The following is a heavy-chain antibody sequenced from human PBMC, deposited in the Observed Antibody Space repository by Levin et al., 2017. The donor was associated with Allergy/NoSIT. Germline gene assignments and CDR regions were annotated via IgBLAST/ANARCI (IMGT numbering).Heavy chain of an antibody. CDR3: ARVRDYYDSSGYYLGSGFDY. D-gene: IGHD3-22*01. J-gene: IGHJ4*02. Sequence: GESLKISCAASGFTFSSYWMHWVRQAPGKGLVWVSRINSDGSSTSYADSVKGRFTISRDNAKNTLYLQMNSLRAEDTAVYYCARVRDYYDSSGYYLGSGFDYWGQGTLVTVSS. V-gene: IGHV3-74*01. CDR1: GFTFSSYW. CDR2: INSDGSST.